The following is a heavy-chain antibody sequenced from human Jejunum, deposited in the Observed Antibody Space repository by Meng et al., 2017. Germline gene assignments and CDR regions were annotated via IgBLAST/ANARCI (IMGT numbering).Heavy chain of an antibody. D-gene: IGHD1-26*01. CDR1: GGSAIRAGYQ. Sequence: QVHLQESGPGLVRPLETLSLICTVSGGSAIRAGYQWGWIRQPPGKGLEWIGYASTNYNPSLKSRVTISLDTSRNQFSLSLSSVTAADTAVYYCARDHMGSLDYWGQGIRVTVSS. CDR3: ARDHMGSLDY. J-gene: IGHJ4*02. CDR2: AST. V-gene: IGHV4-61*08.